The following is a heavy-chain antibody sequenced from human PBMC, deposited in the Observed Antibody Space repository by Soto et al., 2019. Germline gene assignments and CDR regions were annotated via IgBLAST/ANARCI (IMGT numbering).Heavy chain of an antibody. D-gene: IGHD3-16*01. Sequence: PSETLSLTCSVSGRSMSSNYWSWIRQSPDKGLEWLGYVFYGGTDYNPSLEGRVSMSVETSKSQFSLKMTSVTAADTAVYYCASSRGALYFDSWGQGILVTVSS. V-gene: IGHV4-59*01. J-gene: IGHJ4*02. CDR2: VFYGGT. CDR1: GRSMSSNY. CDR3: ASSRGALYFDS.